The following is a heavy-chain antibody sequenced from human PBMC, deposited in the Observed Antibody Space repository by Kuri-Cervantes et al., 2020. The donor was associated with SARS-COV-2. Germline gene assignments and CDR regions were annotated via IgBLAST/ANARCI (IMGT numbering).Heavy chain of an antibody. D-gene: IGHD6-13*01. CDR3: ARSGSSWYFWERLLFDY. CDR1: GFTFDDYG. CDR2: INWNGGST. V-gene: IGHV3-20*04. J-gene: IGHJ4*02. Sequence: GESLKISCAASGFTFDDYGMSWVRQAPGKGLEWVSGINWNGGSTGYADSVKGRFTISRDNAKNSLYLQMNSLRAEDTAVYYCARSGSSWYFWERLLFDYWGQGTLVTVSS.